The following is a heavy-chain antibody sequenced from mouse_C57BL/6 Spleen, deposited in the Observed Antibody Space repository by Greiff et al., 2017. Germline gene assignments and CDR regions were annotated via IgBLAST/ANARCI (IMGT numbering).Heavy chain of an antibody. CDR3: ARSYDYDGPWFAY. V-gene: IGHV3-6*01. J-gene: IGHJ3*01. Sequence: EVKLQESGPGLVKPSQSLSLTCSVTGYSITSGYYWNWIRQFPGNKLEWMGYISYDGSNNYNPSLKNRISITRDTSKNQFFLKLNSVTTEDTATYYCARSYDYDGPWFAYWGQGTLVTVSA. CDR1: GYSITSGYY. D-gene: IGHD2-4*01. CDR2: ISYDGSN.